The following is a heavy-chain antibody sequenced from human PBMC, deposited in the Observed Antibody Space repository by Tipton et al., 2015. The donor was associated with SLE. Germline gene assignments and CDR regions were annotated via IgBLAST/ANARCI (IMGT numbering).Heavy chain of an antibody. Sequence: TLSLTCAVSGYSISSGYYWGWIRQPPGKGLEWIGSIYHSGSTYYNPSLKSRVTISGDTSKSQFSLKLTSVTAADTAVYYCARDSREPAATGAFDIWGQGTLVTVSS. CDR1: GYSISSGYY. D-gene: IGHD2-2*01. CDR3: ARDSREPAATGAFDI. CDR2: IYHSGST. V-gene: IGHV4-38-2*02. J-gene: IGHJ3*02.